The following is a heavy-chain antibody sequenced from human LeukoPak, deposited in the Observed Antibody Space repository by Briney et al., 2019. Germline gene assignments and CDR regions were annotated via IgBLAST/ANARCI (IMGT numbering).Heavy chain of an antibody. CDR3: ARLSDYGDYFPN. CDR2: IYHSGST. Sequence: PSETLSLTCTVSGGSISSYYWSWIRQPPGKGLEWIGYIYHSGSTYYNPSLKSRVTISVDRSKNQFSLKLSSVTAADTAVYYCARLSDYGDYFPNWGQGTLVTVSS. V-gene: IGHV4-59*12. CDR1: GGSISSYY. J-gene: IGHJ4*02. D-gene: IGHD4-17*01.